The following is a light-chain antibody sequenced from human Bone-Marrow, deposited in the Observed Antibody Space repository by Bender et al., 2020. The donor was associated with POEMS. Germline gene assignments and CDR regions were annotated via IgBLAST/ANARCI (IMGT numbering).Light chain of an antibody. V-gene: IGLV3-1*01. CDR1: KLGEEY. CDR3: QSWGSNTDV. J-gene: IGLJ2*01. Sequence: SYELTQPPSVSVSPGQTATITCSGEKLGEEYACWYQQKPGQSPVVVIYQDTKRPSGIPERFSGSTSGNTASLTISGTQTMDEADYYSQSWGSNTDVFGGGTKLTVI. CDR2: QDT.